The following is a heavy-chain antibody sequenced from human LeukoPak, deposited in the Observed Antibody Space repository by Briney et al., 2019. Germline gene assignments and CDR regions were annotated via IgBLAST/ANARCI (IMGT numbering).Heavy chain of an antibody. J-gene: IGHJ4*02. CDR2: ISGSGGST. V-gene: IGHV3-23*01. Sequence: GGSLRLSCVVSGFTFSNYAMSWVRQAPGKGLEWVSTISGSGGSTYYADSVKGRFTISRDNSKNTLYLQMNSLRAEDTAVYYCARERTPILQLKGYYFDYWGQGTLVTVSS. CDR1: GFTFSNYA. D-gene: IGHD5-18*01. CDR3: ARERTPILQLKGYYFDY.